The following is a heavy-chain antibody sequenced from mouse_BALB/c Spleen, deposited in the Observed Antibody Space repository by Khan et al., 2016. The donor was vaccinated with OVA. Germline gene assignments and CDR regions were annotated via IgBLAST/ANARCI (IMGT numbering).Heavy chain of an antibody. CDR3: ARLLISFDY. CDR2: INPSNGRT. Sequence: QMQLQQSGAELVNPGASVNLSCKASGYTLTGYWMHWVKQRPGQGLEWIGEINPSNGRTNYNEKFKSKATLTVAKSSSTAYMQLSSPTSEDSAVYYCARLLISFDYWGQGTTLTVSS. J-gene: IGHJ2*01. V-gene: IGHV1S81*02. CDR1: GYTLTGYW. D-gene: IGHD2-1*01.